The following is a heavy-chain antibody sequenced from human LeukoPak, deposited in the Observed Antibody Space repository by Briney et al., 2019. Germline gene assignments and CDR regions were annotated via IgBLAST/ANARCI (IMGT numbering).Heavy chain of an antibody. CDR1: GFTFNNYG. V-gene: IGHV3-23*01. D-gene: IGHD2-2*01. J-gene: IGHJ4*02. Sequence: GGSLRLSCAASGFTFNNYGMSWVRQAPGKGLEWVSGISGSGGSTYYADSVKGRFTISRDNSKNTLYLQMNSLRAEDTAVYYCAKLYYLSPSLSVELTYFDYWGQGTLVTVSS. CDR3: AKLYYLSPSLSVELTYFDY. CDR2: ISGSGGST.